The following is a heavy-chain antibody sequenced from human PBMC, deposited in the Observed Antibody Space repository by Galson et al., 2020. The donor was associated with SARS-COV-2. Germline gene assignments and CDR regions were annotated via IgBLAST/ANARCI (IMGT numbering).Heavy chain of an antibody. Sequence: SETLSLTCTVSGGSISSGGYYWSWIRQHPGKGLEWIGYIYYSGSTYYNPSLKSRVTISVDTSKNQFSLKLSSVTAADTAVYYCARTYYYDSSGYSVPSYYYYGMDVWGQGTTVTVSS. V-gene: IGHV4-31*03. J-gene: IGHJ6*02. CDR1: GGSISSGGYY. CDR3: ARTYYYDSSGYSVPSYYYYGMDV. D-gene: IGHD3-22*01. CDR2: IYYSGST.